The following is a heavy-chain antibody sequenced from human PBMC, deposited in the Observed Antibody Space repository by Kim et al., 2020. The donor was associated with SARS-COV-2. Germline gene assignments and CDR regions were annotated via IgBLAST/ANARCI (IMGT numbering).Heavy chain of an antibody. Sequence: DSEKGRFTISRDNSKNTLYLHINSLRPEDTAVFFCARDLSYGNDTPGYWGQGTLVTVSS. J-gene: IGHJ4*02. D-gene: IGHD1-26*01. CDR3: ARDLSYGNDTPGY. V-gene: IGHV3-30*01.